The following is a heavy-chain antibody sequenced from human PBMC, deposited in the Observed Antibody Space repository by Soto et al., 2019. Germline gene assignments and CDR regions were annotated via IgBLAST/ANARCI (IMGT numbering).Heavy chain of an antibody. Sequence: SETLSLTCTVSGGSVSSGSYYWSWIRQPPGKGLEWIGYIYYSGSTNYNPSLKSRVTISVDTSKNLFSLKLSSVTAADTAVYYCARSTYYYDSSGYYPDYWGQGTLVTVSS. J-gene: IGHJ4*02. CDR2: IYYSGST. CDR1: GGSVSSGSYY. V-gene: IGHV4-61*01. CDR3: ARSTYYYDSSGYYPDY. D-gene: IGHD3-22*01.